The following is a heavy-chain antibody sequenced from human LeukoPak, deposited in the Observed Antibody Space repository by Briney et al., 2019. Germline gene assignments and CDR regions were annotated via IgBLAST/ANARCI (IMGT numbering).Heavy chain of an antibody. CDR2: IIPIFGTA. CDR1: GGTFSSYA. Sequence: ASVKVSCKASGGTFSSYAISWVRQAPGQGLEWMGGIIPIFGTANYAQKFQGRVTITADESTSTAYMELSRLRSDDTAVYYCASGSRELLFSYYYMDVWGKGTTVTVSS. D-gene: IGHD1-26*01. V-gene: IGHV1-69*13. CDR3: ASGSRELLFSYYYMDV. J-gene: IGHJ6*03.